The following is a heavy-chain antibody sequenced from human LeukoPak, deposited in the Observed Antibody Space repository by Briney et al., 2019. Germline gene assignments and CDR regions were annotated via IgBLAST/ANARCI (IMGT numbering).Heavy chain of an antibody. Sequence: GGSLRLSCAVSGFTFSDHWMNWVRQAPGKGLEWVSVIYSGGSTYYADSVKGRFTISRDNSKNTLYLQMNSLRAEDTAVYYCARAYYDSSGYVLFDYWGQGTLVTVSS. V-gene: IGHV3-53*01. CDR2: IYSGGST. CDR1: GFTFSDHW. D-gene: IGHD3-22*01. CDR3: ARAYYDSSGYVLFDY. J-gene: IGHJ4*02.